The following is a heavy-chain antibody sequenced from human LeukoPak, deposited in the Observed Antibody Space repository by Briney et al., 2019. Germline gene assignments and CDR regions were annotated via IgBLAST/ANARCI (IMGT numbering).Heavy chain of an antibody. J-gene: IGHJ4*02. D-gene: IGHD3-22*01. V-gene: IGHV3-48*03. CDR3: ARDGYYYDSSGHSPFDY. Sequence: PGGSLRLSCAASGFTFSSYEMNWVRQAPGKGLEWVSYISSSGSTIYYADSVKGRFTISRDNAKNSLYLQMNSLRAEDTAVYYCARDGYYYDSSGHSPFDYWGQGTLVTVSS. CDR1: GFTFSSYE. CDR2: ISSSGSTI.